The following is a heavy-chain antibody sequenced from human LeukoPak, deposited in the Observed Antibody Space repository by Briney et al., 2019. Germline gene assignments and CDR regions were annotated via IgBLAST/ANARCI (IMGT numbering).Heavy chain of an antibody. CDR1: GYSFTSYW. V-gene: IGHV5-51*01. D-gene: IGHD3-10*01. Sequence: GESLKISCKGSGYSFTSYWIGWVRQMPGKGLEWMGIIYPGDSDTGYSPSFQGQVTILADKSISTAYLQWSSLKASDTAMYYCARRDYYGSGSYLFDPWGQGTLVTVSS. CDR3: ARRDYYGSGSYLFDP. J-gene: IGHJ5*02. CDR2: IYPGDSDT.